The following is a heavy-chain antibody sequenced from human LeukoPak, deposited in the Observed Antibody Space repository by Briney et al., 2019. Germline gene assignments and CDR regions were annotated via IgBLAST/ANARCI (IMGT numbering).Heavy chain of an antibody. Sequence: ASVKVSCKASGGTFSSYAISWVRQAPGQGLEWMGRIIPIFGTANYAQKFQGRVTITTDESTSTAYMELSSLRSEDTAVYYCARAHGGHSGYSFDYWGQGTLVTVSS. V-gene: IGHV1-69*05. CDR2: IIPIFGTA. J-gene: IGHJ4*02. CDR3: ARAHGGHSGYSFDY. D-gene: IGHD5-12*01. CDR1: GGTFSSYA.